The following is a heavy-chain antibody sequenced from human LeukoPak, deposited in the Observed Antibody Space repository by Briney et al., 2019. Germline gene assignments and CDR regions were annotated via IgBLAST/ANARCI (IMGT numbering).Heavy chain of an antibody. V-gene: IGHV1-18*01. D-gene: IGHD4-11*01. Sequence: ASVKVSCKVSGYTVTNTAFSWVRQAPGQGLEWMGWISAYNGNTKYAQKVQGRVTMATDTSTSTVYMELRSLRSDDTAVYYCARDGAYSDYEGSMGYFDYWGQGTLVTVSS. CDR2: ISAYNGNT. CDR3: ARDGAYSDYEGSMGYFDY. CDR1: GYTVTNTA. J-gene: IGHJ4*02.